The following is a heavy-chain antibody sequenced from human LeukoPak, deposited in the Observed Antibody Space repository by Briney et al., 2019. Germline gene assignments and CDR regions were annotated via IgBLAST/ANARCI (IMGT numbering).Heavy chain of an antibody. V-gene: IGHV4-39*07. CDR3: ARDSGTTGEVKFDP. J-gene: IGHJ5*02. CDR1: GASITIGAESYH. D-gene: IGHD3-10*01. CDR2: IYYTGIS. Sequence: PSETLSLTCTVSGASITIGAESYHWGWIRQPPGKGLEWIGTIYYTGISYYNPSLESRVTSSLDTSKNQFSLKLSSVTAADTAVYYCARDSGTTGEVKFDPWGQGTLVTVSS.